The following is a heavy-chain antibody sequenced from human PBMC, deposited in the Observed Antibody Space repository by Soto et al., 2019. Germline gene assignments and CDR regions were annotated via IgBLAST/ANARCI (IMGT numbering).Heavy chain of an antibody. D-gene: IGHD2-2*01. CDR1: GFTFDDYA. V-gene: IGHV3-9*01. Sequence: GGSLRLSCAASGFTFDDYAMHWVRQAPGKGLEWVSGISWNSGSIGYADSVKGRFTISRDNAKNSLYLQMNSLRAEDTALYYCAKDMVRIVVVPAATYYYYYYMDVWGKGTTVTVSS. CDR2: ISWNSGSI. J-gene: IGHJ6*03. CDR3: AKDMVRIVVVPAATYYYYYYMDV.